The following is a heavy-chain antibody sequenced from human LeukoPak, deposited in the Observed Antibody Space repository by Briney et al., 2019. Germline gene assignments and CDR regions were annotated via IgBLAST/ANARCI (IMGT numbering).Heavy chain of an antibody. D-gene: IGHD3-10*01. Sequence: PSETLSLTCTVSGGSISSGVYYWSWIRQPPGKGLERIGYIYYSGSTYYNPSLKSRVTISVDTSKNQFSLKLSSVTAADTAVYYRARVTDYYGSGSYSKAWFDPWGQGTLVTVSS. CDR3: ARVTDYYGSGSYSKAWFDP. V-gene: IGHV4-30-4*01. J-gene: IGHJ5*02. CDR2: IYYSGST. CDR1: GGSISSGVYY.